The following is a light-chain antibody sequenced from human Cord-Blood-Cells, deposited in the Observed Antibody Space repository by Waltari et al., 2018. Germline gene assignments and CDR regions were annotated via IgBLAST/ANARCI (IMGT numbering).Light chain of an antibody. J-gene: IGLJ3*02. Sequence: QSVLTPPPSVSGSPGPRVTISCTGSSSNVGAGYDVHWYQQLPGTAPKLLISGNSNRPTGVPDRFSGSKSGTSASLAITGLQAEDEADYYCQSYDSSLSGAWVFGGGTKLTVL. V-gene: IGLV1-40*01. CDR2: GNS. CDR3: QSYDSSLSGAWV. CDR1: SSNVGAGYD.